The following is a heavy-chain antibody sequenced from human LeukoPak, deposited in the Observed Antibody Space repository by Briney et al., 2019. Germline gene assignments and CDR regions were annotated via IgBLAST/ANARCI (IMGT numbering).Heavy chain of an antibody. Sequence: PGGSLRLSCAASGFIFSSYEMNWVRQAPGKGLEWVSYISSSGSTIYYADSVKGRFTISRDNAKNSLYLQMNSLRAEDTAVYYCAKSAVAGRGAFDIWGQGTMVTVPS. V-gene: IGHV3-48*03. CDR3: AKSAVAGRGAFDI. CDR1: GFIFSSYE. D-gene: IGHD6-19*01. CDR2: ISSSGSTI. J-gene: IGHJ3*02.